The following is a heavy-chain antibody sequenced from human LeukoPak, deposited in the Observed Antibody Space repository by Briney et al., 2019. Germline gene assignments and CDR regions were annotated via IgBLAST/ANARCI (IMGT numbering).Heavy chain of an antibody. V-gene: IGHV4-39*01. D-gene: IGHD2-8*01. CDR1: GGSISSSSYY. J-gene: IGHJ4*02. Sequence: PSETLSLTCTVSGGSISSSSYYWGWIRQPPGKGLEWIGSIYYSGSTYYNPSLKSRVTISVDTSKNQFSLKLSSVTAADTAVYYCARHQDIVVMVCATNQPFEYWGQGTLVTVSS. CDR3: ARHQDIVVMVCATNQPFEY. CDR2: IYYSGST.